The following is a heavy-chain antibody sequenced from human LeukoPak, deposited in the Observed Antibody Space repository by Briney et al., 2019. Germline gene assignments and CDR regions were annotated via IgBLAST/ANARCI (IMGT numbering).Heavy chain of an antibody. CDR3: VRDLERVHDERFFFDS. CDR1: GFTFGDYG. CDR2: ITWNGGNT. J-gene: IGHJ4*02. D-gene: IGHD1-1*01. V-gene: IGHV3-20*04. Sequence: GGSLRLSCATSGFTFGDYGMGWVRQVPGKGLECVSSITWNGGNTYYADSVKGRFTIARDSARNSLYLQMTSLRVESTVLYYCVRDLERVHDERFFFDSWGQGALVTVSS.